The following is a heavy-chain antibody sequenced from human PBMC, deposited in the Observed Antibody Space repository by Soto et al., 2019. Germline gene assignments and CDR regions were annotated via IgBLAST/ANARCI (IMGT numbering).Heavy chain of an antibody. V-gene: IGHV4-31*03. D-gene: IGHD4-17*01. Sequence: QVQLQESGPGLVKPSQTLSLTCTVSGGSISSGGYYWSWIRQHPGKGLEWIGYIYYSGSTYYNRAPKSRVTISVDTAKNQFSLQLSSVTAADTAVYYCARCYDYGDYGREVDYWGQGTLVTDSS. CDR1: GGSISSGGYY. CDR3: ARCYDYGDYGREVDY. J-gene: IGHJ4*02. CDR2: IYYSGST.